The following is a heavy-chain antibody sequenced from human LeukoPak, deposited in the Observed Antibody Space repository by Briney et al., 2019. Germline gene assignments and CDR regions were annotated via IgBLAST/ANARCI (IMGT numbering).Heavy chain of an antibody. CDR1: GFTFSSYS. D-gene: IGHD3-3*01. V-gene: IGHV3-23*01. J-gene: IGHJ4*02. CDR2: ISGSGGST. CDR3: AKQYYDFWSGYYRHFDY. Sequence: GGSLRLSCAASGFTFSSYSMNWVRQAPGKGLEWVSAISGSGGSTYYADSVKGRFTISRDNSKNTLYLQMNSLRAEDTAVYYCAKQYYDFWSGYYRHFDYWGQGTLVTVSS.